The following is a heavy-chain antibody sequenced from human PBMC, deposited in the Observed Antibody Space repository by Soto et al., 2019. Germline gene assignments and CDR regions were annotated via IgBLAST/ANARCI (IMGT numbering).Heavy chain of an antibody. D-gene: IGHD1-26*01. V-gene: IGHV1-18*01. CDR3: AREGYSGTTYYYYYYGMDV. CDR1: GYTFTSYG. Sequence: QVQLVQSGAEVKKPGASVKVSCKASGYTFTSYGISWVRQAPGQGLEWMGWISADNGNTNYAQKLQGRDTMTTDTSASIADMELRSLRSDDTAVYYCAREGYSGTTYYYYYYGMDVWGQGTTVNVSS. CDR2: ISADNGNT. J-gene: IGHJ6*02.